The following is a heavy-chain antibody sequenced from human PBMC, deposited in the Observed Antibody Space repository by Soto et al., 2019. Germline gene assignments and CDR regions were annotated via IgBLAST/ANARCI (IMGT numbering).Heavy chain of an antibody. V-gene: IGHV1-69*01. J-gene: IGHJ3*02. Sequence: QVQLVQSGAEVKKPGSSVKVSCKASGGTFSSYAISWVRQAPGQGLEWMGGIIPIFGTANYAQKFQGRVTITADESTSTAYMELSSLRSEDTAVYYWASPREGIVGATGAFDIWGQGTMVTVSS. D-gene: IGHD1-26*01. CDR2: IIPIFGTA. CDR3: ASPREGIVGATGAFDI. CDR1: GGTFSSYA.